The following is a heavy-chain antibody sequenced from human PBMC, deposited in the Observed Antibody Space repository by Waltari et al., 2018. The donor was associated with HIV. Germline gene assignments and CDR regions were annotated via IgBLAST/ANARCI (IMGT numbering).Heavy chain of an antibody. D-gene: IGHD3-3*01. CDR2: INPALRIA. Sequence: QVQLVQSGPEVKKPGYSEKVSCKGSGESVSSYAISWVRQAPGQGFHWMGRINPALRIAMHTETFRDRFTITADQSTNTIYMELGSLNSDDTAAYYCAGGRIENIRSGRENLGGFDPWGKGTLCIVSS. CDR1: GESVSSYA. V-gene: IGHV1-69*04. CDR3: AGGRIENIRSGRENLGGFDP. J-gene: IGHJ5*02.